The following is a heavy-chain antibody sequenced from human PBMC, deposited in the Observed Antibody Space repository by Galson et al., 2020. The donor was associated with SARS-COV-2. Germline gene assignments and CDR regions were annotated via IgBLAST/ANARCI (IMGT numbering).Heavy chain of an antibody. CDR1: RGTFSSYA. Sequence: SVKVSCTASRGTFSSYAISWVRQAPRQGLEWMGGNITIFGTANSAQKFQGRVPITADDSTSTAYMELSRLRSEDTAVYDCARRGYSGYFDYWGQGTLVTVSS. CDR2: NITIFGTA. V-gene: IGHV1-69*13. D-gene: IGHD5-12*01. J-gene: IGHJ4*02. CDR3: ARRGYSGYFDY.